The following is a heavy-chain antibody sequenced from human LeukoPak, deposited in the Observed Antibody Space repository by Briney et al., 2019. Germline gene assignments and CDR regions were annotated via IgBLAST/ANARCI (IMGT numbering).Heavy chain of an antibody. Sequence: PGGSLRLSCAASGFTFSSYAMSWVRQAPGKGLEWVSAISGSGGSTYYADSVKGRFTISRDNSKNTLYLQMNSLRAEDTAVYYCARDLLYQGYGSGSYYSGMDVWGQGTTVTVSS. CDR2: ISGSGGST. CDR3: ARDLLYQGYGSGSYYSGMDV. D-gene: IGHD3-10*01. V-gene: IGHV3-23*01. CDR1: GFTFSSYA. J-gene: IGHJ6*02.